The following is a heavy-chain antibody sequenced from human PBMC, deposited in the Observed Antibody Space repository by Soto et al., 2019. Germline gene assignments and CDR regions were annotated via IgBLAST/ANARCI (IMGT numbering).Heavy chain of an antibody. J-gene: IGHJ4*02. CDR3: ARGVGDGYNPFDY. D-gene: IGHD5-12*01. CDR1: GFTFSSYS. CDR2: ISSSSSYI. V-gene: IGHV3-21*01. Sequence: GGSLRLSCAASGFTFSSYSMNWVRQAPGKGLEWVSSISSSSSYIYYADSVKGRFTISRDNAKNSLYLQMNSLRAEDTAVYYCARGVGDGYNPFDYWGQGTLVTVSS.